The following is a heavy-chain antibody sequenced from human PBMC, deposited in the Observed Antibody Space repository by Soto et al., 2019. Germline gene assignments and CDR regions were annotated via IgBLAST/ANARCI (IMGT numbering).Heavy chain of an antibody. Sequence: QVQLVESGGGVVQPGGSLRLSCAASGFTFSSYGMHWVRQAPGRGLEWVALIWFDGSNRYHADSVKGRFTISRDNSKNTLYLQVNSLRAEDTAVYYCAREGTSGYDSCFDHWGQGTQVTVSS. V-gene: IGHV3-33*01. D-gene: IGHD5-12*01. CDR3: AREGTSGYDSCFDH. CDR1: GFTFSSYG. J-gene: IGHJ4*02. CDR2: IWFDGSNR.